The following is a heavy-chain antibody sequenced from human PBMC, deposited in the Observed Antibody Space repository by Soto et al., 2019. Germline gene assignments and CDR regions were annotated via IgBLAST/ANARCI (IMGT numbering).Heavy chain of an antibody. Sequence: QVQLVQSGAEEKKPGASVKVSCKASGYTFTSYAMHWVRQAPGQRLEWMGWINAGNGNTKYSQKFQGRVTNTXXTXAXXAYMELSSLRSEDTAVYYCAREGSSGPYYYYGMDVWGQGTTVTVSS. CDR1: GYTFTSYA. D-gene: IGHD6-6*01. V-gene: IGHV1-3*05. CDR2: INAGNGNT. CDR3: AREGSSGPYYYYGMDV. J-gene: IGHJ6*02.